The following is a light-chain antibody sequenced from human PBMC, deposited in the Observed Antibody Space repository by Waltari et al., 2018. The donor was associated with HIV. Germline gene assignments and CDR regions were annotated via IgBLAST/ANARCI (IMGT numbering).Light chain of an antibody. V-gene: IGLV1-40*01. CDR3: QSYDRSLSGWV. CDR1: SSNIGAGYN. Sequence: QSVLTQPPSVSGAPGQRVTISCTGSSSNIGAGYNVHWYQQVPGTAPKLLIYGTSNRRSGVPDRFSGSKSGTSASLAITGLQAEDEADYYCQSYDRSLSGWVFGGGTKLTVL. J-gene: IGLJ3*02. CDR2: GTS.